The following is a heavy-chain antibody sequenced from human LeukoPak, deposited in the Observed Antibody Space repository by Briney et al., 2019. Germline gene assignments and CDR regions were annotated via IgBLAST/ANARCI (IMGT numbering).Heavy chain of an antibody. V-gene: IGHV3-48*02. CDR1: VFAFSTDS. CDR2: ISSSSITI. J-gene: IGHJ4*02. Sequence: GGSLRLSCAASVFAFSTDSITWVRQAPGKGLDWVSYISSSSITIYYAGSVKGQFTISRDNAKTSLYLQMTTLRDEDTAVYYCARDHYSRNDHWGQGKLVTVSP. D-gene: IGHD6-13*01. CDR3: ARDHYSRNDH.